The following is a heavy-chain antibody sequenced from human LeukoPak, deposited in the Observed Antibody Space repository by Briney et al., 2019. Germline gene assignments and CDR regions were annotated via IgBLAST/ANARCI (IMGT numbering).Heavy chain of an antibody. V-gene: IGHV3-74*01. J-gene: IGHJ4*02. CDR2: INSDGSST. CDR3: ARSSPSYHFDY. D-gene: IGHD1-26*01. Sequence: PGGSLRLSCAASGFTFSSYWMHWVRQAPGKGLVWVSRINSDGSSTSYADSVKGRFTISRDNAKNTLYLQMNNLRAEDTAVYYCARSSPSYHFDYWGQGTLVTVSS. CDR1: GFTFSSYW.